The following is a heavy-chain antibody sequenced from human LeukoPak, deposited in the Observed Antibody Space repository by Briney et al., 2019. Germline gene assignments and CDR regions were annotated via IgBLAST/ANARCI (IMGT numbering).Heavy chain of an antibody. CDR1: GFTFSNYW. D-gene: IGHD5-12*01. CDR2: INQDGSEK. V-gene: IGHV3-7*01. CDR3: VRDGGVSGYDLLDY. Sequence: GGSLRLSCAASGFTFSNYWMTWVRQAPGKGLEWVAHINQDGSEKHYMDSAKARFTISRDNAKNSLSLQMNSLRAEDTAVYYCVRDGGVSGYDLLDYWGQGTLVTVSS. J-gene: IGHJ4*02.